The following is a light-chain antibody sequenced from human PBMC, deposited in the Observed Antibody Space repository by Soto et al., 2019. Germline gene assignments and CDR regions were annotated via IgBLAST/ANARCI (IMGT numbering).Light chain of an antibody. CDR2: KAS. CDR1: QTISSW. Sequence: DIQMTQSPSTLSGSVGDRVTITCRASQTISSWLAWYQQKPGKAPKLLIYKASTLKSGVPSRFSGSGSGTEFTLTINSLQPDDFATYYCQQYNSYSEAFGQGTKV. V-gene: IGKV1-5*03. CDR3: QQYNSYSEA. J-gene: IGKJ1*01.